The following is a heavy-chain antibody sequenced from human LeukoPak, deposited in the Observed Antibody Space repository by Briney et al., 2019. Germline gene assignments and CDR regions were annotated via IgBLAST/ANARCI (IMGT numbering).Heavy chain of an antibody. J-gene: IGHJ3*02. D-gene: IGHD3-22*01. Sequence: SETLSLTCAVSGVSISSGGYSWSWIRQPPGKGLEWIGYIYHSGSTYYNPSLKSRVTISVDRSKNQFSLKLSSVTAADTAVYYCARERDYYDSSGYYWAAFDIWGQGTMVTVSS. V-gene: IGHV4-30-2*01. CDR2: IYHSGST. CDR1: GVSISSGGYS. CDR3: ARERDYYDSSGYYWAAFDI.